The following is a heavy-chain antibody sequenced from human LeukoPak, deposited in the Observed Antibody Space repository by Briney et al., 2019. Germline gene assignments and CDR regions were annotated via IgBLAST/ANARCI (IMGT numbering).Heavy chain of an antibody. V-gene: IGHV4-4*02. D-gene: IGHD2-2*01. Sequence: SGTLSLTCAVSGGSISSSNWWSWVRQPPGKGLEWIGEIYHSESTNYNPSLKSRVTFSVDKSKNQFSLKLTSVTAADTAVYYCASKGSSSSRYYFDYWGQGTLVTVSS. CDR2: IYHSEST. CDR1: GGSISSSNW. J-gene: IGHJ4*02. CDR3: ASKGSSSSRYYFDY.